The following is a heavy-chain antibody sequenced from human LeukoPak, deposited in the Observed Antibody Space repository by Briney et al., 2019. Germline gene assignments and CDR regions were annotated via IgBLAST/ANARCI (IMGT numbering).Heavy chain of an antibody. J-gene: IGHJ4*02. D-gene: IGHD3-10*01. CDR1: GFTLGNTW. CDR3: ATLTVRGVINI. CDR2: IQSKTDGGTT. Sequence: GGSLRLSCAASGFTLGNTWMNWVRQAPGKGLEWIGRIQSKTDGGTTEYAAPVKGRFTISRDDSKTTLYLQMNSLKTEDTAVYYCATLTVRGVINIWGQGTLVTVSS. V-gene: IGHV3-15*01.